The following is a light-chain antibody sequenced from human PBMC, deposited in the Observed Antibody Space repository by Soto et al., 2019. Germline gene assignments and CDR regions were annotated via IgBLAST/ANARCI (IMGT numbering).Light chain of an antibody. Sequence: DIQLTQSPSFLSASVGDRVTITCRASQGISTYLAWYLQRPGKAPKLLIYGASTLQSGVPSRFSGSGSGTEFTLTISSLQPEDFGTYYYQQINSDWYAFGQGTKLEIK. V-gene: IGKV1-9*01. CDR1: QGISTY. J-gene: IGKJ2*01. CDR2: GAS. CDR3: QQINSDWYA.